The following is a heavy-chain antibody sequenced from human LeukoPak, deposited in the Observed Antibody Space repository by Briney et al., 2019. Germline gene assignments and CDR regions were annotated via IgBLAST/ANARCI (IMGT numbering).Heavy chain of an antibody. CDR2: ITSAGDR. CDR1: GFTFSTYD. V-gene: IGHV3-13*01. CDR3: VINPVSGTFDY. J-gene: IGHJ4*02. D-gene: IGHD6-19*01. Sequence: PGGSLRLSCAASGFTFSTYDMHWVRQATGKGLEWVSTITSAGDRYYPGSVKGRFTISRENAKNSLYLQMDSLRAGDTAVYYCVINPVSGTFDYWGQGTLVTVSS.